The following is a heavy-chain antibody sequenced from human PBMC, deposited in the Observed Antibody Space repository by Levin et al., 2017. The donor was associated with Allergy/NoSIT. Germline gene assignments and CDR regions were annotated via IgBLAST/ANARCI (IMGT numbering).Heavy chain of an antibody. CDR2: IWYDGSNK. V-gene: IGHV3-33*01. D-gene: IGHD2-15*01. CDR1: GFTFSSYG. Sequence: LSLTCAASGFTFSSYGMHWVRQAPGKGLEWVAVIWYDGSNKYSADSVQGRFTISRDNSKNTLYLQMNSLRAEDTAVSYCGRDDRREGYGSGGSCYYYGMDVWGQGTTVTVSS. J-gene: IGHJ6*02. CDR3: GRDDRREGYGSGGSCYYYGMDV.